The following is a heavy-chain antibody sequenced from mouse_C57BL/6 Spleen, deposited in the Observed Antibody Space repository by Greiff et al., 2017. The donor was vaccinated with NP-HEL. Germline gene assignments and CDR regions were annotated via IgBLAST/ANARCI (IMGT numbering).Heavy chain of an antibody. Sequence: QVQLQQPGAELVKPGASVKLSCKASGYTFTSYWMQWVKQRPGQGLEWIGEIDPSDSYTNYNQKFKGKATLTVDTSSSTAYMQLSSLTSEDSAVYYCARIYGSSYERYFDVWGTGTTVTVSS. CDR2: IDPSDSYT. CDR1: GYTFTSYW. J-gene: IGHJ1*03. V-gene: IGHV1-50*01. CDR3: ARIYGSSYERYFDV. D-gene: IGHD1-1*01.